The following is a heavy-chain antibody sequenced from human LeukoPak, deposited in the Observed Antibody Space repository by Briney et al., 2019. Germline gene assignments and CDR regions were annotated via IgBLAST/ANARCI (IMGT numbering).Heavy chain of an antibody. CDR3: AVGPLGVGATP. CDR2: IYYSGST. V-gene: IGHV4-59*01. J-gene: IGHJ4*02. CDR1: GGSISSYY. D-gene: IGHD1-26*01. Sequence: SETLSLTCTVSGGSISSYYWSWIRQPPGNGLEWIGYIYYSGSTNYNPSLKSRVTISVATSKCQFSLKLSSVSASDTAGYYCAVGPLGVGATPWGQGTLVTVSS.